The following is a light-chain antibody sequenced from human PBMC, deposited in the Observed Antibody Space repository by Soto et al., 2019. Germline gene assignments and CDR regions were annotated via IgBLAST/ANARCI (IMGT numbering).Light chain of an antibody. CDR3: QQYNSLAT. CDR2: KAS. CDR1: QSISSW. J-gene: IGKJ1*01. Sequence: DIQMTQSPSTLSASVGDRVTITCRASQSISSWLAWYQQKPRKAPKLLIYKASSLESGVPSRFSGSGSVTEFTLTISSLQPDDFATYYSQQYNSLATFRQGTKAEIK. V-gene: IGKV1-5*03.